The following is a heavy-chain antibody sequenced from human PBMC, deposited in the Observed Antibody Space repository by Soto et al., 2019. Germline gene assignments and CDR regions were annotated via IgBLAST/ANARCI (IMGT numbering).Heavy chain of an antibody. V-gene: IGHV1-3*04. D-gene: IGHD6-19*01. Sequence: QVQVVQSGAEVKKPGTSVRLSCKTSGYSFTSCAIHWVRQAPGQRFEWMGWINTDSGNTKYSQKFQGRAYITRDTSASTAYMELTSLASEDTAIYYCVRDRAVDWYLDLWGRGTLVTVSS. CDR3: VRDRAVDWYLDL. CDR2: INTDSGNT. J-gene: IGHJ2*01. CDR1: GYSFTSCA.